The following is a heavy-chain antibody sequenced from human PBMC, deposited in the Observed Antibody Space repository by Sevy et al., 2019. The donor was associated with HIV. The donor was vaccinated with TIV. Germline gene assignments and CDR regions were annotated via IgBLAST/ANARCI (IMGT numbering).Heavy chain of an antibody. D-gene: IGHD1-26*01. V-gene: IGHV3-9*01. CDR2: ISWNSGSI. CDR3: AKDLLGGSYYYGMDV. J-gene: IGHJ6*02. Sequence: GGSLRLSCAASGFTFDDYAMHWVRQAPGKGLEWVSGISWNSGSIGNADSVKGRFTISRDNAKNSLYLQMNSLRAEDTALYYCAKDLLGGSYYYGMDVWGQGTTVTVSS. CDR1: GFTFDDYA.